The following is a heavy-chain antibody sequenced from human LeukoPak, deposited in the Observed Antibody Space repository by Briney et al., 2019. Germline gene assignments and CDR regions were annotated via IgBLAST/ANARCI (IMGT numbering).Heavy chain of an antibody. J-gene: IGHJ4*02. CDR2: IIPILNIS. Sequence: GASVKVSCKASGGTFSSYAISWVRQAPGQGLEWMGRIIPILNISNDAQKLQGRVTITADKSTSTAYMELSSLRSEDTAVYYCARGYSYGSIDYWGQGTLVTVSS. V-gene: IGHV1-69*04. D-gene: IGHD5-18*01. CDR3: ARGYSYGSIDY. CDR1: GGTFSSYA.